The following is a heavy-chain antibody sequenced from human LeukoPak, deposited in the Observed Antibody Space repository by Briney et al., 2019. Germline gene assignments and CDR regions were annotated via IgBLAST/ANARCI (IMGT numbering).Heavy chain of an antibody. J-gene: IGHJ6*03. CDR2: IRYDGSNK. CDR3: ARAYSVRYGLGYYYMDV. CDR1: GFTFSSYG. D-gene: IGHD5/OR15-5a*01. Sequence: GGSLRLSCAASGFTFSSYGMHWVRQAPGKGLEWVAFIRYDGSNKYYADSVKGRFTISRDNSKKLLYLEMNSLRAEDTAVYYCARAYSVRYGLGYYYMDVWGKGTTVTISS. V-gene: IGHV3-30*02.